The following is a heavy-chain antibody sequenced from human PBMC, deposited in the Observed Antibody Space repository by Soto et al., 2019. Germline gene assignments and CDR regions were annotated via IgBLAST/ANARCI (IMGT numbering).Heavy chain of an antibody. Sequence: SETLSLTCAVYGGSFSGYYWSWIRQPPGKGLEWIGEINHSGSTNYNPSLKSRVTISVDTSKNQFSLKLSSVTAADTAVYYCAREYDSYGYGPIDYWGQGTLVTVSS. D-gene: IGHD5-18*01. V-gene: IGHV4-34*01. J-gene: IGHJ4*02. CDR2: INHSGST. CDR1: GGSFSGYY. CDR3: AREYDSYGYGPIDY.